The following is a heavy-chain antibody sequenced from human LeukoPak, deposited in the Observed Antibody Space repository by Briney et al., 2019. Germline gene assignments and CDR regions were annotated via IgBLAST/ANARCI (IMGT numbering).Heavy chain of an antibody. CDR3: ARGGNGSGSYAFDY. CDR1: GGSISSYY. J-gene: IGHJ4*02. Sequence: SETLSLTCTVSGGSISSYYWSWIRQPPGKGLEWIGYIYYSGSTNYNPSLKSRVTISVDTSKNQFSLKLSSVTAADTAVYYCARGGNGSGSYAFDYWGQGTLVTVSS. V-gene: IGHV4-59*01. D-gene: IGHD3-10*01. CDR2: IYYSGST.